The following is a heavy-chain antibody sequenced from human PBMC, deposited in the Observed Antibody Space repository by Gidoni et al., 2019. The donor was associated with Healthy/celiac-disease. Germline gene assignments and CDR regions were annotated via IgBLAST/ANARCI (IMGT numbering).Heavy chain of an antibody. CDR1: GGSISSYS. J-gene: IGHJ5*02. CDR2: IYYSRST. D-gene: IGHD6-13*01. V-gene: IGHV4-59*07. CDR3: AKHSRSNWFDH. Sequence: VQLQESGPGLVTPSHTLSLTCTLSGGSISSYSWSWIRQPPGKGLEWIGYIYYSRSTNYNPSHKSRVTIAVDTSKNQFSLKLSSVTAADTAVYYCAKHSRSNWFDHWGQGTLVTVSS.